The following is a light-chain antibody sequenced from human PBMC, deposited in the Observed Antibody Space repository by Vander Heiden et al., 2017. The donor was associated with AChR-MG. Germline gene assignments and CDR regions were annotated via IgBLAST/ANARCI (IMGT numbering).Light chain of an antibody. J-gene: IGKJ4*01. CDR3: QQPSNWPLT. CDR1: QSVSSY. V-gene: IGKV3-11*01. Sequence: EIVFTHSPATLSLSPGARALLSCRASQSVSSYLAWYQQKPGQAPRLLIYDASNRATGIPARFSGSGSGTDFTLTISSLEPEDFAVYYCQQPSNWPLTFGGGTKVEIK. CDR2: DAS.